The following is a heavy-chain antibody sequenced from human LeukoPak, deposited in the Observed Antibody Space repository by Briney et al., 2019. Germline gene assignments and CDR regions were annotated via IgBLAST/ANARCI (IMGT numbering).Heavy chain of an antibody. CDR3: ARSYSSGWRLADY. V-gene: IGHV1-69*13. CDR2: IIPIFGTA. CDR1: GGTFSSYA. J-gene: IGHJ4*02. D-gene: IGHD6-19*01. Sequence: SVKVSCKASGGTFSSYAISWVRQAPGQGLEWMGGIIPIFGTANYAQKFQGRVTITADESTSTAYMELSSLRSKDTAVYYCARSYSSGWRLADYWGQGTLVTVSS.